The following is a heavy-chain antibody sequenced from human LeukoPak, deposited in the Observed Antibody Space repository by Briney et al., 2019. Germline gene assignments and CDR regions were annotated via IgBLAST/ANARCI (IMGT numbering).Heavy chain of an antibody. D-gene: IGHD4-17*01. CDR2: INYSGST. V-gene: IGHV4-34*01. CDR3: ARDQTTVTPFDY. J-gene: IGHJ4*02. CDR1: GGSFSGYY. Sequence: PSETLSLTCAVYGGSFSGYYWSWIRQPPGKGLEWVGEINYSGSTNYNPSLKSRVTISVDTSKNQFSLKLSSGTAADTVVYYCARDQTTVTPFDYWGQGTLVTVSS.